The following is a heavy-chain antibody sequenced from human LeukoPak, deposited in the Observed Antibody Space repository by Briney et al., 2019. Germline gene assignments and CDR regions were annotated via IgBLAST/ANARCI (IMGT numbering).Heavy chain of an antibody. CDR3: ARGIAARRNYYYYMDV. CDR2: INHSGST. Sequence: SETLSLTCAVYGGSFSGYYWSWLRQPPGKGLEWIGEINHSGSTNYNPSLKSRVTISVDTSKNQFSLKLSSVTAADTAVYYCARGIAARRNYYYYMDVWGKGTTVTVSS. CDR1: GGSFSGYY. D-gene: IGHD6-6*01. V-gene: IGHV4-34*01. J-gene: IGHJ6*03.